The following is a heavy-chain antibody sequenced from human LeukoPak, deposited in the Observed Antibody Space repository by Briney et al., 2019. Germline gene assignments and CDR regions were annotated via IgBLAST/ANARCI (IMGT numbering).Heavy chain of an antibody. V-gene: IGHV3-23*01. CDR2: INSGGGST. CDR3: ATTRSGYPRVDGFDI. CDR1: GFTFSSFG. Sequence: QTGGSLRLSCAASGFTFSSFGMHWVRQAPGKGLEWVSTINSGGGSTYYADSVKGRFTISRDNSKNTLYLQMNSLRAEDTALYYCATTRSGYPRVDGFDIWGQGTTVTVSS. J-gene: IGHJ3*02. D-gene: IGHD3-3*01.